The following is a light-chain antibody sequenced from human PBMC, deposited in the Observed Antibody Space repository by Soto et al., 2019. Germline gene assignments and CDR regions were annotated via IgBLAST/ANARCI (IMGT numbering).Light chain of an antibody. Sequence: QSVLTQPASVSWSPGQSITISCTGTSSEIGGYNYVSWYQQHPGKAPKLMIFDVSNRPSGVSNRFSGSKSGNTASLTISGLQAEDEADYYCSSYTTSSTSVFGGGTKVTVL. CDR1: SSEIGGYNY. V-gene: IGLV2-14*01. CDR3: SSYTTSSTSV. CDR2: DVS. J-gene: IGLJ2*01.